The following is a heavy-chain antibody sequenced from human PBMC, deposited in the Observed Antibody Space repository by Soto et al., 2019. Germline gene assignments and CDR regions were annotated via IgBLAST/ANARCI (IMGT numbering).Heavy chain of an antibody. CDR2: INHSGST. V-gene: IGHV4-34*01. Sequence: SETLSLTCAVYGGSFSGYYWSWIRQPPEKGLEWIGEINHSGSTNCNPSLKSRVTISVDTSKNQFSLKLSSVTAADTAVYYCAREIAEADSMNYYFYMDVGGKGTPVTVSS. J-gene: IGHJ6*03. D-gene: IGHD6-13*01. CDR3: AREIAEADSMNYYFYMDV. CDR1: GGSFSGYY.